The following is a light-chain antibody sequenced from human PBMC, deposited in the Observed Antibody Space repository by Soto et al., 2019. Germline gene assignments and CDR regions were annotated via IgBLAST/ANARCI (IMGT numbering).Light chain of an antibody. J-gene: IGKJ5*01. V-gene: IGKV1-33*01. Sequence: DIQMTQSPSTLSGSVGDRVTITCQASQNINNYLNWYQQKPGRAPKLRIYDASNLEAGVPSRFRGSGSGTDFTFTISRLQPEDIATYYCQQYENLPTFGQGTRLEIK. CDR1: QNINNY. CDR2: DAS. CDR3: QQYENLPT.